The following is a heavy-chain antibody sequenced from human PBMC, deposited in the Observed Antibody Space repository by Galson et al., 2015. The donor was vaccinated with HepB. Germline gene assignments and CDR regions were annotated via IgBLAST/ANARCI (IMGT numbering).Heavy chain of an antibody. CDR3: VKGNYDFFNGHYGMDV. J-gene: IGHJ6*02. D-gene: IGHD3-3*01. Sequence: SLRLSCAASGFTFSSYTMYWVRQAPGKGLESVSVISSNGGSTYYADSVKGRFTTSRDNSKSTLYLQMSSLRAEDTAVYYCVKGNYDFFNGHYGMDVWGQGTTVTVSS. CDR1: GFTFSSYT. V-gene: IGHV3-64D*06. CDR2: ISSNGGST.